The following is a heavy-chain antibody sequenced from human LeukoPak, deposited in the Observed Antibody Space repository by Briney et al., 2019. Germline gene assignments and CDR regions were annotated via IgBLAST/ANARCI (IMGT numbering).Heavy chain of an antibody. J-gene: IGHJ6*03. CDR3: ARDRSYYMDV. V-gene: IGHV4-61*02. CDR2: IYTSGST. Sequence: SETLSLTCTVSGGSISGGSYYWSWIRQPAGKGLEWIGRIYTSGSTNYNPSLKSRVTISVDTSKNQFSLKLSSVTAADTAVYYCARDRSYYMDVWGKGTTVTISS. CDR1: GGSISGGSYY.